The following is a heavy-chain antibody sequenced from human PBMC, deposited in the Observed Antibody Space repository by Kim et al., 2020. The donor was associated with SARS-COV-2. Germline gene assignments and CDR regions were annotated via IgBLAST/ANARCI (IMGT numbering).Heavy chain of an antibody. V-gene: IGHV3-30-3*01. Sequence: GGSLRLSCAASGLTFHNSAMNWVRQAPGKGLEWVAVISYDGRNKDHADSVKGRFTISRDNSKSTLDLQMNSLRVEDTAVYYCARGYYDESVSLSDYCHGMTVWGQGTTV. D-gene: IGHD3-10*01. CDR2: ISYDGRNK. CDR1: GLTFHNSA. CDR3: ARGYYDESVSLSDYCHGMTV. J-gene: IGHJ6*02.